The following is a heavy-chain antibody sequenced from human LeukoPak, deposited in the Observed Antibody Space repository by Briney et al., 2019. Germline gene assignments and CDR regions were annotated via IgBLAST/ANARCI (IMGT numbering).Heavy chain of an antibody. V-gene: IGHV3-30*04. Sequence: PGGSLRLSCAASGFTFDSYAMHWVRQAPGKGLEWVAVTSYDGSINYYADSVRGRFTISRDNSKNTVYLEINNLRAEDTAVYYCAELGITMIGGVWGKGTTVTISS. CDR3: AELGITMIGGV. CDR2: TSYDGSIN. D-gene: IGHD3-10*02. CDR1: GFTFDSYA. J-gene: IGHJ6*04.